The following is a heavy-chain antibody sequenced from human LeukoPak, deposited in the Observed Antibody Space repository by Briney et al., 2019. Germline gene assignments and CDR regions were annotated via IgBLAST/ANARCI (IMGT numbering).Heavy chain of an antibody. CDR3: AKDGSWSCTD. Sequence: GGSLGLSCGASGCTFSSSAMHWVRQGPGKGLEWVAYIAHHGNNKYYADSVKGRFTISRDNSKGSLYLQINSLRADDTAVYYCAKDGSWSCTDWGQGTLVRVSS. CDR2: IAHHGNNK. V-gene: IGHV3-30*02. CDR1: GCTFSSSA. J-gene: IGHJ4*02. D-gene: IGHD2-8*02.